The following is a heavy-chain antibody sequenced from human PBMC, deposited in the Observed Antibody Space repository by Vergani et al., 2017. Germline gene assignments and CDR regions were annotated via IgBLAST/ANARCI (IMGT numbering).Heavy chain of an antibody. V-gene: IGHV3-30*03. CDR2: ISFDGNKK. CDR3: ARDLSYSTAWPFFDS. CDR1: GFTFSSYA. Sequence: VQLLESGGGLVQPGGSLRLSCAASGFTFSSYAMSWVRQVPGKGLEWVATISFDGNKKDYTAAVRGRFTISRDSSKTLYLQMDSLRVEDTAMYFCARDLSYSTAWPFFDSRGQGTLVTVSS. J-gene: IGHJ4*02. D-gene: IGHD4-11*01.